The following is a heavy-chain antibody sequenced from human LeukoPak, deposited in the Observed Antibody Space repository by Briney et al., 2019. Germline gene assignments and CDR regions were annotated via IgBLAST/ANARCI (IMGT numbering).Heavy chain of an antibody. J-gene: IGHJ3*02. D-gene: IGHD3-3*01. CDR1: GGTFSSYA. CDR2: IIPNSGGT. Sequence: ASVKVSCKASGGTFSSYAISWVRQAPGQGLEWMGRIIPNSGGTNYAQKFQGRVTMTRDTSISTAYMELSRLRSDDTAVYYCATLADTIFGVANDAFDIWGQGTMVTVSS. CDR3: ATLADTIFGVANDAFDI. V-gene: IGHV1-2*02.